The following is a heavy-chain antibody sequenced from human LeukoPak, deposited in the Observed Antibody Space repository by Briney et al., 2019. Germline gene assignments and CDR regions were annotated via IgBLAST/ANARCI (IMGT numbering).Heavy chain of an antibody. Sequence: PGGSLRLSCAASGFTFSSYGMHWVRQAPGKGLEWVAVIWYDGSNKYYADSVKGRFTISRDNSKNTLYLQMNSLRAEDTAVYYCARDNTYYDFWSGYYILDPPQGYGMDVWGQGTTVTVSS. D-gene: IGHD3-3*01. CDR2: IWYDGSNK. CDR1: GFTFSSYG. V-gene: IGHV3-33*01. J-gene: IGHJ6*02. CDR3: ARDNTYYDFWSGYYILDPPQGYGMDV.